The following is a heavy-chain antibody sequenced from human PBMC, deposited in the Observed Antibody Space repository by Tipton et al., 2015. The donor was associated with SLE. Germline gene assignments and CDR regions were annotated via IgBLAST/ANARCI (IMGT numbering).Heavy chain of an antibody. CDR1: NYSISSGYY. D-gene: IGHD6-13*01. CDR3: AREGIAAAGL. V-gene: IGHV4-38-2*02. CDR2: IYHIGNT. Sequence: TLSLTCTVSNYSISSGYYWGWIRQPPGKGLEWIGSIYHIGNTHYHPSLKSRLSMSVDTSKNQFSLKLSSVTAADTAVYYCAREGIAAAGLWGQGTLVTVSS. J-gene: IGHJ4*02.